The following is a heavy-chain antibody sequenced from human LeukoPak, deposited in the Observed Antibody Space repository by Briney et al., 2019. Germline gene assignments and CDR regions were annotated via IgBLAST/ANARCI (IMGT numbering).Heavy chain of an antibody. J-gene: IGHJ5*02. V-gene: IGHV4-4*07. CDR3: ARAGGSYSDWFDP. D-gene: IGHD1-26*01. CDR1: GGSISTYY. Sequence: ASETLSLTCTVSGGSISTYYWRSIRQPAGKGLEWIALIYTRGSTNYNPPLKTRVTIPVATSKNQFSRKLSSVTAADTAVYYCARAGGSYSDWFDPWGQGTLVTVSS. CDR2: IYTRGST.